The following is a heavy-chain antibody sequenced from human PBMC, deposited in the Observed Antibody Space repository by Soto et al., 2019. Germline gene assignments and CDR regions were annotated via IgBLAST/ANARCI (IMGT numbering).Heavy chain of an antibody. CDR1: GYTFTGYY. V-gene: IGHV1-2*02. Sequence: ASVKVSCKASGYTFTGYYMHWVRQAPGQGLEWMGWINPNSGGTNYAQKFQGRVTMTRDTSISTAYMELSRLRSDDTAVYYCARAPTGGLAAAGPDYWRQGTLVTV. CDR2: INPNSGGT. J-gene: IGHJ4*02. D-gene: IGHD6-13*01. CDR3: ARAPTGGLAAAGPDY.